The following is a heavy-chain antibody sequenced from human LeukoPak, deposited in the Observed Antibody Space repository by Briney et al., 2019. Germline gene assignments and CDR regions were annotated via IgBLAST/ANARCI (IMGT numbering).Heavy chain of an antibody. J-gene: IGHJ3*02. CDR2: IKEDGSEI. CDR1: GFTFSSSW. Sequence: GGSLRLSCAASGFTFSSSWMSWVRQAQGKGLEWVANIKEDGSEIYYVDSVKGRFTISRDNAKNSLYLQMNSLRGDDTAVYYCARGVYAFDIWGQGTMVTVST. V-gene: IGHV3-7*04. CDR3: ARGVYAFDI.